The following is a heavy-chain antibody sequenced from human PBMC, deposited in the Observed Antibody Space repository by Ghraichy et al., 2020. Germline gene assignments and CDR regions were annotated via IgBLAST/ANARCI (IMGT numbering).Heavy chain of an antibody. CDR2: INHSGST. CDR3: ARGLAVAGTGVDY. J-gene: IGHJ4*02. CDR1: GGSFSGYY. Sequence: SETLSLTCAVYGGSFSGYYWSWIRQPPGKGLEWIGEINHSGSTNYNPSLKSRVTISVDTSKNQFSLKLSSVTAADTAVYYCARGLAVAGTGVDYWGQGTLVTVSS. V-gene: IGHV4-34*01. D-gene: IGHD6-19*01.